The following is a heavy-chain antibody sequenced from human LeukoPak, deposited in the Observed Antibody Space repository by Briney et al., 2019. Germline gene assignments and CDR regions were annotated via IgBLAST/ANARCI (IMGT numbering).Heavy chain of an antibody. J-gene: IGHJ5*02. D-gene: IGHD3-22*01. CDR1: GYTFTGYY. Sequence: ASVKVSFQASGYTFTGYYMHWVRQAPGQGLEWMGWINPNSGGTDYAQKFQGRVTMTRDTSISTAYMEVSRLRSDDTAVYYCARDYYDSSGYSRFAPWDQGTLVTVSS. CDR2: INPNSGGT. V-gene: IGHV1-2*02. CDR3: ARDYYDSSGYSRFAP.